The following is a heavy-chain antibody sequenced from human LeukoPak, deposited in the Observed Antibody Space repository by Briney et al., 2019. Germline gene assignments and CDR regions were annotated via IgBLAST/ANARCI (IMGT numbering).Heavy chain of an antibody. D-gene: IGHD6-13*01. CDR3: ARDWSAAAP. Sequence: PSETLSLTCAVYGVSFSGYYWSWIRQPPGKGLEWIGEINHSGSTNYNPSLKSRVTISVDTSKNQFSLKLSSVTAADTAVYYCARDWSAAAPWGQGTLVTVSS. J-gene: IGHJ5*02. CDR1: GVSFSGYY. V-gene: IGHV4-34*01. CDR2: INHSGST.